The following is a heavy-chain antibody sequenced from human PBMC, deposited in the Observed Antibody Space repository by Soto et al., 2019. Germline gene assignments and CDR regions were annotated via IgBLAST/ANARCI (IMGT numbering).Heavy chain of an antibody. J-gene: IGHJ5*02. CDR2: INRNGGKT. CDR1: GFTFDDYG. CDR3: AREYGSGSSPPWCDP. D-gene: IGHD3-10*01. V-gene: IGHV3-20*01. Sequence: EEQLVESGGGVVRPGGSLRLSCAASGFTFDDYGMSWVRQVPGKGLEWVSGINRNGGKTGYADSVKGRFTISRDNAKNSLYLQMNSLRAEDTALYHCAREYGSGSSPPWCDPWGEGTLVTVSS.